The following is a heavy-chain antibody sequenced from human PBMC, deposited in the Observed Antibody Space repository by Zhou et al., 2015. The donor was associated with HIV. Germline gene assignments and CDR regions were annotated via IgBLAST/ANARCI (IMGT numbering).Heavy chain of an antibody. CDR3: ARAGAAAAASYYFDY. J-gene: IGHJ4*02. Sequence: QVQLVQSGAEVKKPGASVKVSCKASGYTFTSYDINWVRQATGQGLEWMGWMNPNSGNTGYAQKFQGRVTITADESTSTAYMELSSLRSEDTAVYYCARAGAAAAASYYFDYWGQGTLVTVSS. CDR2: MNPNSGNT. CDR1: GYTFTSYD. V-gene: IGHV1-8*01. D-gene: IGHD6-13*01.